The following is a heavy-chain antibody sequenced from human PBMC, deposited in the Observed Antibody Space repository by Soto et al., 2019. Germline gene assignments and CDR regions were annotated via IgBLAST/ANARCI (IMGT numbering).Heavy chain of an antibody. J-gene: IGHJ5*02. CDR3: VRDGAAYSNSPLWFGP. CDR2: ISSGSSYM. Sequence: LRLSCAGSGFTFSSYRMNWVRQAPGKGLEWVSSISSGSSYMYYADSVKGRFTVSRDNAKNSLFLQMDSLRAEDTAVYFCVRDGAAYSNSPLWFGPWGQGTLVTVSS. D-gene: IGHD6-13*01. CDR1: GFTFSSYR. V-gene: IGHV3-21*01.